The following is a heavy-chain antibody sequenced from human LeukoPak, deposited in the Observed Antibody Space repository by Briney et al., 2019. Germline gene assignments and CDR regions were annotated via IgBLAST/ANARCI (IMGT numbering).Heavy chain of an antibody. D-gene: IGHD6-19*01. CDR3: ARDSRSGWGNWFDP. Sequence: PSETLSLTCTVSGGSISTFYWSWIRQPAGKGLEWIGRIYTSGNTNYNPSLKSRVTMSVDTSKNQFSLKLSSVTAADTAVYYCARDSRSGWGNWFDPWGQGTLVTVSS. V-gene: IGHV4-4*07. J-gene: IGHJ5*02. CDR1: GGSISTFY. CDR2: IYTSGNT.